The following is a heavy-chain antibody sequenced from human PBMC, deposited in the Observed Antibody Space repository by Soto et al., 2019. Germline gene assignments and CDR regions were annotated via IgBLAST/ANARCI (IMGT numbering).Heavy chain of an antibody. D-gene: IGHD6-6*01. CDR2: TYYRSKWYN. J-gene: IGHJ6*02. CDR1: GDSVSSNSAA. CDR3: ARGEEYSSSGVLYYYYGMDV. V-gene: IGHV6-1*01. Sequence: SQTLSLTCAISGDSVSSNSAAWSWIRQSPSRGLEWLGRTYYRSKWYNDYAVSVKSRITINPDTSKNQFSLQLNSVTPEDTAVYYCARGEEYSSSGVLYYYYGMDVWGQGTTVTVSS.